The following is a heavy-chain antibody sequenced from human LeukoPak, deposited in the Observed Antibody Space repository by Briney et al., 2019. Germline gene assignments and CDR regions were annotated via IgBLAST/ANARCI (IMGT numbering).Heavy chain of an antibody. CDR2: ISGSGGVT. J-gene: IGHJ4*02. Sequence: GGSLRLSCAASGFTFSNSAMSWVRQAPGKGLEWVSTISGSGGVTYYADSVKGRFTISSDSSKNTLYLQMNSLRAEDTAVYYCAKRAYGSGSYYSFDYWGQGTLVTVSS. CDR1: GFTFSNSA. D-gene: IGHD3-10*01. V-gene: IGHV3-23*01. CDR3: AKRAYGSGSYYSFDY.